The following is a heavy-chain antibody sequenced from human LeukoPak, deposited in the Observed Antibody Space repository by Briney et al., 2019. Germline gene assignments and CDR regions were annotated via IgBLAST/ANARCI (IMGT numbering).Heavy chain of an antibody. V-gene: IGHV5-51*01. Sequence: KGGESLKISCKGSGYSFTSYWIGWVRQMPGKGLERTGIIYPGDSDTRYSPSFQGQVTISADKSISTAYLQWSSLKASDTAMYYCARHAVPAAISAEDNNWFDPWGQGTLVTVSS. CDR1: GYSFTSYW. D-gene: IGHD2-2*01. J-gene: IGHJ5*02. CDR3: ARHAVPAAISAEDNNWFDP. CDR2: IYPGDSDT.